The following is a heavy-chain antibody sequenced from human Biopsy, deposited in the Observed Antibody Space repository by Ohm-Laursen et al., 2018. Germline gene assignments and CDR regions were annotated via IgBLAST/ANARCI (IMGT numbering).Heavy chain of an antibody. CDR3: AKDLASGSGYYWYFDF. V-gene: IGHV3-9*01. D-gene: IGHD3-22*01. Sequence: SLRLSCAASGFTFADYALHWVRQAPGKGLAWVSGISWNSGNIGYADSVKGRFTISRDNAKNSVYLQMNSLRAEDTAFYYCAKDLASGSGYYWYFDFWGRGTLVTVSS. CDR1: GFTFADYA. CDR2: ISWNSGNI. J-gene: IGHJ2*01.